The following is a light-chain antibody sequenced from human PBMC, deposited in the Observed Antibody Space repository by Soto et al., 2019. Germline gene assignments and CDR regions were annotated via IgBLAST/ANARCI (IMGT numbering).Light chain of an antibody. CDR2: GPS. J-gene: IGKJ2*01. CDR1: QSVSSSY. CDR3: QQYGSSPLYT. V-gene: IGKV3-20*01. Sequence: EIVLTQSPGTLSLSPGERATLSCRASQSVSSSYLAWYQQKPGQAPRLLIYGPSARATGIPDRFSGSGSGTDFTLTISRLEPKDFAVYYCQQYGSSPLYTFGQGTKLEIK.